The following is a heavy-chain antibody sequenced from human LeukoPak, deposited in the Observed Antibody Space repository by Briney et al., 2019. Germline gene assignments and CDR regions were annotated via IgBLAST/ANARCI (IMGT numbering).Heavy chain of an antibody. D-gene: IGHD6-6*01. V-gene: IGHV4-59*12. CDR1: GGSISGYY. CDR3: ARGDSSSWVNWFDP. J-gene: IGHJ5*02. Sequence: PSETLSLTCTVSGGSISGYYWSWIRQPPGKGLEWIGYIYYSGSTSYNPSLKSRVTISVDTSKNQFSLKLSSVTAADTAVYYCARGDSSSWVNWFDPWGQGTLVTVSS. CDR2: IYYSGST.